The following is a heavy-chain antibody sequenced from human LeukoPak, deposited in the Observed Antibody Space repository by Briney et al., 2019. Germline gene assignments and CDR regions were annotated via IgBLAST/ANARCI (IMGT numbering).Heavy chain of an antibody. Sequence: GGSLRLSCVASGFTFYDYAMHWVRQAPGKGLEWVSGISWNSGSKGYADSVKGRFTISRDNAKNSLYLQMNSLRAEDTALYYCAKGISGSYTIDYWGQGTLVIVSS. J-gene: IGHJ4*02. CDR1: GFTFYDYA. D-gene: IGHD1-26*01. CDR2: ISWNSGSK. V-gene: IGHV3-9*01. CDR3: AKGISGSYTIDY.